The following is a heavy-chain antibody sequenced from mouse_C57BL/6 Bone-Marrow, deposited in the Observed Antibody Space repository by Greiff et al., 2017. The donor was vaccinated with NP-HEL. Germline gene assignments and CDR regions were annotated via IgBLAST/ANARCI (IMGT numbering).Heavy chain of an antibody. V-gene: IGHV14-2*01. D-gene: IGHD1-1*01. J-gene: IGHJ1*03. Sequence: EVQLHQSGAELVKPGASVKLSCTASGFNIKDYYMHWVKQRTEQGLEWIGRIDPEDGETKYAPKFQGKATITADTSSNTAYLQLSSLTSEDTAVYYCARHTTVVATDWYFDVWGTGTTVTVSS. CDR1: GFNIKDYY. CDR3: ARHTTVVATDWYFDV. CDR2: IDPEDGET.